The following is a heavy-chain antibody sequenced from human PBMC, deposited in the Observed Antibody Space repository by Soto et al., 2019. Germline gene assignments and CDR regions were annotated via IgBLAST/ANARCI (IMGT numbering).Heavy chain of an antibody. CDR2: ISSSGSTI. D-gene: IGHD3-10*01. V-gene: IGHV3-11*01. CDR1: GFTFSDYY. CDR3: ARIRVYGSGDVFDI. Sequence: QVPLVESGGGLVKPGGSLRLSCAASGFTFSDYYMSWIRQAPGKGLEWVSFISSSGSTIYYADSVKGRFTISRDNAKNSLYLQTNSLRAEDTAVYYCARIRVYGSGDVFDIWGQGTMDTVSS. J-gene: IGHJ3*02.